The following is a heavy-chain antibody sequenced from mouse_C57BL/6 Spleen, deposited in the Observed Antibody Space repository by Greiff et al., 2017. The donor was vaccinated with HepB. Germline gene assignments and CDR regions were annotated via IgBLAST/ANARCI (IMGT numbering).Heavy chain of an antibody. CDR3: AKNYEGGQGAMDY. Sequence: VKVEESGPGLVQPSQSLSITCTVSGFSLTSYGVHWVRQSPGKGLEWLGVIWRGGSTDYNAAFMSRLSITKDNSKSQVFFKMNSLQADDTAIYYCAKNYEGGQGAMDYWGQGTSVTVSS. J-gene: IGHJ4*01. D-gene: IGHD2-12*01. CDR2: IWRGGST. CDR1: GFSLTSYG. V-gene: IGHV2-5*01.